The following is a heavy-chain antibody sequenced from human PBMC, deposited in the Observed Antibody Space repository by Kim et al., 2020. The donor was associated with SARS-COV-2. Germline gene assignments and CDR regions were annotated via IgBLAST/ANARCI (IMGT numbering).Heavy chain of an antibody. V-gene: IGHV4-4*07. CDR1: GGSISSYY. Sequence: SETLSLTCTVSGGSISSYYWSWIRQPAGKGLEWIGRIYTSGSTNYNPSLKSRVTMSVDTSKNQFSLKLSSVTAADTAVYYCARDLSDFWSGYYDTYYYYGMDVWGQGTTVTVSS. D-gene: IGHD3-3*01. CDR2: IYTSGST. CDR3: ARDLSDFWSGYYDTYYYYGMDV. J-gene: IGHJ6*02.